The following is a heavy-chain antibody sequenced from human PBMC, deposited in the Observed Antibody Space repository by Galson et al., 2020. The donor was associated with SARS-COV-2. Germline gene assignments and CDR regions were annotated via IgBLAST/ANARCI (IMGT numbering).Heavy chain of an antibody. CDR2: IWYDGSNK. CDR1: GFTFSSYG. D-gene: IGHD2-21*02. J-gene: IGHJ4*02. CDR3: ATSLWVTAPFDY. Sequence: GESLKISCAASGFTFSSYGMHWVRQAPAKGLEWVAVIWYDGSNKYYADSVKGRFTISRDNSKNTLYLQMNSLRAEDTAVYYCATSLWVTAPFDYWGQGTLVTVSS. V-gene: IGHV3-33*01.